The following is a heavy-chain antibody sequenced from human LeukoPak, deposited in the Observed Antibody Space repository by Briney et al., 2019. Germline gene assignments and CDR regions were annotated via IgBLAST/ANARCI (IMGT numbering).Heavy chain of an antibody. CDR2: IYSGGST. J-gene: IGHJ4*02. Sequence: GGSLRLSCAASGFTVSSNFLSWVRQPPGKGLEWGSDIYSGGSTYYADSVKGRFTISRDNSKNTLYLQMNSLRAEDTAVYYCTRGGGGSFPHYWGQGTLVTVSS. V-gene: IGHV3-53*01. CDR3: TRGGGGSFPHY. D-gene: IGHD2-21*01. CDR1: GFTVSSNF.